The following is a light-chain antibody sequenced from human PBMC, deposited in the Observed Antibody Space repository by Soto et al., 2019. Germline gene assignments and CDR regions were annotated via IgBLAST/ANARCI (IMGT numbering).Light chain of an antibody. Sequence: EIVLTQSPGTLSLSPGERATLSCRASQSVRSTYLAWYQQKPGQAPRLLIYGASSRAAGIPDRFSGRGSGTDFTLTISRLEPEDSALYYCQHYGGSPPLIFGGGAEVEIK. CDR1: QSVRSTY. CDR3: QHYGGSPPLI. CDR2: GAS. V-gene: IGKV3-20*01. J-gene: IGKJ4*01.